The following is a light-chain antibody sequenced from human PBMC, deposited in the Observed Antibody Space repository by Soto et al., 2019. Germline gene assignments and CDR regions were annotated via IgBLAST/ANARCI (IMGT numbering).Light chain of an antibody. J-gene: IGLJ1*01. V-gene: IGLV2-8*01. CDR3: SSYTGSSNFV. Sequence: QSALTQPPSASGSPGQSVTISCTGTTSDFGNYNFVSWYQQHPGEAPKLLIYEVTKRPSGVPDRFSGSKSGNTASLTVSWLQAEDEADYYCSSYTGSSNFVFGTGTKLTVL. CDR1: TSDFGNYNF. CDR2: EVT.